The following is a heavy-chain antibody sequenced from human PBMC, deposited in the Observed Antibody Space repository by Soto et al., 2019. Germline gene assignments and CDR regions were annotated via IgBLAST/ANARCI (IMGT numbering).Heavy chain of an antibody. J-gene: IGHJ6*03. CDR3: ARDRGDYLYYYYYMDV. CDR2: IKQDGSEK. CDR1: GFTFSSYW. V-gene: IGHV3-7*01. Sequence: GGSLRLSCAASGFTFSSYWMSWVRQAPGKGLEWVANIKQDGSEKYYVDSVKGRFTISRDNAKNSLYLQMNSLRAEDTDVYYCARDRGDYLYYYYYMDVWGKGTTVTVSS. D-gene: IGHD4-17*01.